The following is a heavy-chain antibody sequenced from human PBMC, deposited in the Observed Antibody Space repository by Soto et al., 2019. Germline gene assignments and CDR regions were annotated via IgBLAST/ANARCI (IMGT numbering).Heavy chain of an antibody. CDR2: IDHGRST. CDR1: GGSFSGSSFSGSY. D-gene: IGHD2-2*01. CDR3: ASQSRYCSSSSCYGWWFDP. Sequence: PSETLSLTCAVSGGSFSGSSFSGSYWNWIRQPPGKGLEWIGEIDHGRSTNYNPSLKSRVTISVDTSKNQVSLRLTSVTVADTAVYYCASQSRYCSSSSCYGWWFDPWGQGTLVTVSS. J-gene: IGHJ5*02. V-gene: IGHV4-34*01.